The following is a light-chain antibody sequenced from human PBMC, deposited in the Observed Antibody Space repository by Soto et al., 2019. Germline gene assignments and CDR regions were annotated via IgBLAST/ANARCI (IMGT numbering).Light chain of an antibody. Sequence: SYELTQPPSVSVAPGQTATITCGGDSIGSKSVHWYQQKPGQAPVVVVYHDSDRPSGIPERFSGSNSGNTATLTISRVEAGDEAVYSCQVWDNNSDHVVFGVGTQLTVL. CDR2: HDS. CDR3: QVWDNNSDHVV. CDR1: SIGSKS. J-gene: IGLJ2*01. V-gene: IGLV3-21*02.